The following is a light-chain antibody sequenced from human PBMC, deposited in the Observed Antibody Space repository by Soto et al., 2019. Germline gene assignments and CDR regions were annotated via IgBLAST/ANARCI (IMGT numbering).Light chain of an antibody. CDR2: IST. CDR1: SSNIGAGYD. CDR3: QSYDSSLRVV. J-gene: IGLJ2*01. V-gene: IGLV1-40*01. Sequence: QSVLTQPPSVSGAPGERVTISCTGTSSNIGAGYDVQWYQQLPGTAPKLLIYISTDRPSGVPDQFSGSKSGTSASLAITGLQSEDEADYYCQSYDSSLRVVFGGGTKLTVL.